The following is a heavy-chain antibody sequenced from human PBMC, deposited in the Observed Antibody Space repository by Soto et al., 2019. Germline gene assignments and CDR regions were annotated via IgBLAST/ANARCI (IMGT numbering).Heavy chain of an antibody. J-gene: IGHJ4*02. D-gene: IGHD3-10*01. CDR2: ISGSGGST. CDR3: ARDDEGGSYCDLGY. V-gene: IGHV3-23*01. Sequence: GGSLRLSCVASGFTFSNYAMNWVRQAPGKGLEWISVISGSGGSTYYADSVKGRFTISRDNSKNTLYLQMNSLRTEDTAVYYCARDDEGGSYCDLGYWGQGTLVTVSS. CDR1: GFTFSNYA.